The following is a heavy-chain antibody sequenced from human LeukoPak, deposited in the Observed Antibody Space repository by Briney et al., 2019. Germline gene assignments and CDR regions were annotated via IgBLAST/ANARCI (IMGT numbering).Heavy chain of an antibody. D-gene: IGHD3-10*01. J-gene: IGHJ4*02. CDR3: SRNKILRATGSHDY. V-gene: IGHV1-18*01. Sequence: ASVKVSCKASGYTFTSYGISWVRQAPGQGLEWMGWISAYNGNTNYAKKLQGRVTMTTDTSTSTDYMELRSLRSDDTAVYYCSRNKILRATGSHDYWGQGTLVTVSS. CDR2: ISAYNGNT. CDR1: GYTFTSYG.